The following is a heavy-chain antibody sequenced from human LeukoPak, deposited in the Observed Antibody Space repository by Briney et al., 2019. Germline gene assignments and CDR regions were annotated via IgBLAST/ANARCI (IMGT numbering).Heavy chain of an antibody. CDR1: GGTFSSYA. D-gene: IGHD6-13*01. J-gene: IGHJ4*02. Sequence: GASVKVSCKASGGTFSSYAISWVRQAPGQGLEWMGGITPIFGTANYAQKFQGRVTITTDESTSTAYMELSSLRSEDTAVYYCARDPEPAAGPVWRDYWGQGTLVTVSS. V-gene: IGHV1-69*05. CDR2: ITPIFGTA. CDR3: ARDPEPAAGPVWRDY.